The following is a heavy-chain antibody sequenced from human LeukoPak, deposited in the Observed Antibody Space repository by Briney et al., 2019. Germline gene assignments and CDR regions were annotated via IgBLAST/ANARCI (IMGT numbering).Heavy chain of an antibody. V-gene: IGHV3-33*01. Sequence: GGSLGLSCAASGFTFSSYGMHWVRQAPGKGLEWVAVIWYDGSNKYYGDSVKGRFTISRDNSKNTLYLQMNSLRAEDTAVYYCARRFGELVDYWGQGTLVTVSS. CDR2: IWYDGSNK. D-gene: IGHD3-10*01. J-gene: IGHJ4*02. CDR1: GFTFSSYG. CDR3: ARRFGELVDY.